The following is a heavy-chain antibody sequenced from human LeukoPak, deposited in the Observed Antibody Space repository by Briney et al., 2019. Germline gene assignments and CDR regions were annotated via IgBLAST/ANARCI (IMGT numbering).Heavy chain of an antibody. CDR3: ARVVSSSSIALDY. D-gene: IGHD6-6*01. CDR1: GFTFSSYA. Sequence: GGSLRLSCAASGFTFSSYAMSWVRQAPGKGLEWVSAISGSGGSTYYADSVKGRFTISRDNAKNSLYLQMNSLRAEDTAVYYCARVVSSSSIALDYWGQGTLVTVSS. J-gene: IGHJ4*02. V-gene: IGHV3-23*01. CDR2: ISGSGGST.